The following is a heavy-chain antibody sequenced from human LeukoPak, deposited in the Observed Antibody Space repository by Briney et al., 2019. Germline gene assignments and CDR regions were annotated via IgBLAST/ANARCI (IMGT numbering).Heavy chain of an antibody. CDR3: ARQAGTGYFDY. Sequence: PSETLSLTCAVSGYSISSGYYWGWIRRPPGKGREWIGSIYHSGSTDYNPSLKRRVTISGDTAKNQLSLKLSSVTAADTAVYYCARQAGTGYFDYWGQGTLVTVSS. CDR2: IYHSGST. V-gene: IGHV4-38-2*01. CDR1: GYSISSGYY. D-gene: IGHD3-10*01. J-gene: IGHJ4*02.